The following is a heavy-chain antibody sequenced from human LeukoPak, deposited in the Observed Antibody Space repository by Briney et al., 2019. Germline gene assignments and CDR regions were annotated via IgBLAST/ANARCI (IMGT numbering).Heavy chain of an antibody. Sequence: SETLSLTCSVSGDSISSGNYYWRWIRQPAGKRLEWIGRIYTSGSTNYNPSLKSRVTISGDTSKNQFSLKLSSVTAADTAVYYCARETGELPYYSDYWGQGTLVTVSS. CDR2: IYTSGST. CDR3: ARETGELPYYSDY. V-gene: IGHV4-61*02. CDR1: GDSISSGNYY. J-gene: IGHJ4*02. D-gene: IGHD3-10*01.